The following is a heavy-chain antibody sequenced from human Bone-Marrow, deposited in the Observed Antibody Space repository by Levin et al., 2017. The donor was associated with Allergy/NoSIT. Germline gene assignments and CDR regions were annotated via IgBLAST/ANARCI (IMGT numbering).Heavy chain of an antibody. CDR3: VRDSGSYDYFDY. V-gene: IGHV1-2*02. J-gene: IGHJ4*02. D-gene: IGHD1-26*01. CDR1: GYTFTGYY. CDR2: INPNSGGT. Sequence: PGESLKISCKASGYTFTGYYMHWVRQAPGQGLEWMGWINPNSGGTNFAQKFQGRVTMTRDTSISTAYMDLSRLRSDDTAMYYCVRDSGSYDYFDYWGQGTLVTVSS.